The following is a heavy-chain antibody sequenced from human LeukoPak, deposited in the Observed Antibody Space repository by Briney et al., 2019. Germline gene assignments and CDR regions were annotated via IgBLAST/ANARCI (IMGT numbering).Heavy chain of an antibody. CDR1: GYTFTSYA. D-gene: IGHD3-22*01. V-gene: IGHV1-3*01. CDR3: ARDHDSSGYYFDP. Sequence: ASVKVSCKASGYTFTSYAMHWVRQAPGQRLEWMGWINAGNGNTKYSQEFQGRVTITTDTSTSTAYMELRSLRSDDTAVYYCARDHDSSGYYFDPWGQGTLVTVSS. CDR2: INAGNGNT. J-gene: IGHJ5*02.